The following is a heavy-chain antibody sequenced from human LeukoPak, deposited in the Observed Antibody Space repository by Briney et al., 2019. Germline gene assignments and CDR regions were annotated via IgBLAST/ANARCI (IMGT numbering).Heavy chain of an antibody. CDR2: ITNDGSST. V-gene: IGHV3-74*01. Sequence: PGGSLRLSCAASGLTFSSHWVHWVRQAPGKGLVWVSRITNDGSSTTYADSVKGRFTISRDNAKNMLYLQVNSLRAEDTAVYYCARGGSGSYYTAFDYWGQGTLVTVSS. CDR1: GLTFSSHW. D-gene: IGHD3-10*01. J-gene: IGHJ4*02. CDR3: ARGGSGSYYTAFDY.